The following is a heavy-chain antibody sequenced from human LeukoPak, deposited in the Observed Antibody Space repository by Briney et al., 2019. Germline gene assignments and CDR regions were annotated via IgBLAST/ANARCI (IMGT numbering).Heavy chain of an antibody. J-gene: IGHJ4*02. Sequence: SETPSLTCAVYGGSFSGYYWSWIRQPPGKGLEWIGEINHSGSTNYNPSLKSRVTISVDTSKNQFSLKLSSVTAADTAVYYCVSDTAKVGDSGYWGQGTLVTVSS. CDR2: INHSGST. CDR3: VSDTAKVGDSGY. D-gene: IGHD5-18*01. V-gene: IGHV4-34*01. CDR1: GGSFSGYY.